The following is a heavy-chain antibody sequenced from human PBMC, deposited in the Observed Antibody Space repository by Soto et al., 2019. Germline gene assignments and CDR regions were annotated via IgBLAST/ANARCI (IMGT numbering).Heavy chain of an antibody. CDR3: ARGSRHDILTGYYIGYFDY. D-gene: IGHD3-9*01. J-gene: IGHJ4*02. CDR1: GGTFSSYA. V-gene: IGHV1-69*01. CDR2: IIPIFGTA. Sequence: QVQLVQSGAEVKKPGSSVKVSCKASGGTFSSYAISWVRQAPGQGLEWMGGIIPIFGTANYAQKFQGRVTITADESTSTAYMELSSLRSEDTAVYYCARGSRHDILTGYYIGYFDYWGQGTLVTVYS.